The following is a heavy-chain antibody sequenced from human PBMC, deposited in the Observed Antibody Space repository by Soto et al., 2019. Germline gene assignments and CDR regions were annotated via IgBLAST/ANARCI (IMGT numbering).Heavy chain of an antibody. CDR3: AKGGWYTSSSSSDC. V-gene: IGHV3-30*18. Sequence: QVQLVESGGGVVQPGRSLRLSCAASGFTLSGNDMHWVRQAPGKGPEWVAVMSYDGSHQYYADSVKGRFTISRDTSKSTLYLQMNSLRTEDTAVYYCAKGGWYTSSSSSDCWGQGALVTVSS. CDR1: GFTLSGND. D-gene: IGHD6-6*01. CDR2: MSYDGSHQ. J-gene: IGHJ4*02.